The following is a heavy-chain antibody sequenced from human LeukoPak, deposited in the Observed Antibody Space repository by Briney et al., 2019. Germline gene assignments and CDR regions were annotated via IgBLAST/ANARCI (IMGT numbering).Heavy chain of an antibody. Sequence: PSETLSLTCTVSGGSISSSYWSWIRQPPGKGLEWIGYIYYSGSTNYNPSLKSRVTMSVDTSKNQFSLKLSSVTAADTAVYYCARDGQGDNWFDPWGQGTLVTVPS. J-gene: IGHJ5*02. V-gene: IGHV4-59*01. CDR2: IYYSGST. D-gene: IGHD3-10*01. CDR1: GGSISSSY. CDR3: ARDGQGDNWFDP.